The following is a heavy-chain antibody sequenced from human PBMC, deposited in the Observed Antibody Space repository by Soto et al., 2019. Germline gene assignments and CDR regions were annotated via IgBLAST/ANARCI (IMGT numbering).Heavy chain of an antibody. D-gene: IGHD6-19*01. Sequence: QVQLQESGPGLVKPSQTLSLTCTVSGGSISSGGYYWSWIRQHPGKGLEWIGYIFYSGSTYYNPSLKRRVTMSISTSKSPFSMKLSSLTAADTAVYYCASDKQSYAFDIWGQGTMVTVSS. CDR1: GGSISSGGYY. CDR3: ASDKQSYAFDI. V-gene: IGHV4-31*03. J-gene: IGHJ3*02. CDR2: IFYSGST.